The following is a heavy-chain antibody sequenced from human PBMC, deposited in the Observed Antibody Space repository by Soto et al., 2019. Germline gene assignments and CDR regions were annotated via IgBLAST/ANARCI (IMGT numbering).Heavy chain of an antibody. Sequence: QVQLVQSGTEVKKPGASVKVSCKASGYTFRSYGISWVRQAPGQGPEWMGWISGYNGNTHYPQKFQGKVTMTTDTSTSTAYMELRSLRYDDTAVYYCAKADSNDAGRFSDYYMDVGGNGNLVTVSS. CDR1: GYTFRSYG. J-gene: IGHJ6*03. D-gene: IGHD1-1*01. V-gene: IGHV1-18*01. CDR3: AKADSNDAGRFSDYYMDV. CDR2: ISGYNGNT.